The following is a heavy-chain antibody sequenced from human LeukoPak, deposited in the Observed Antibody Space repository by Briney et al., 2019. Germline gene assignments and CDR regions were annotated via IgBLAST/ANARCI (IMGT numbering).Heavy chain of an antibody. D-gene: IGHD3-3*01. CDR2: ISWNSGSI. CDR3: ARESTPDYDFWSGYYPYYFDY. CDR1: GFTFDDYA. V-gene: IGHV3-9*01. Sequence: GRSLRLSCAASGFTFDDYAMHWVRQAPGKGLEWVSGISWNSGSIGYADSVKGRFTISRDNAKNSLYLQMNSLRAEDTAVYYCARESTPDYDFWSGYYPYYFDYWGQGTLVTVSS. J-gene: IGHJ4*02.